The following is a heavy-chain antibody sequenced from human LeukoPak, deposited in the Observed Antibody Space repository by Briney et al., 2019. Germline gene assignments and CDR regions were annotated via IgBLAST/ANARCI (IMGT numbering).Heavy chain of an antibody. J-gene: IGHJ4*02. CDR1: GFSFSNYA. D-gene: IGHD3-16*02. V-gene: IGHV3-23*01. Sequence: GGSLRLSCAASGFSFSNYAMSWVRQAPGKGLEWVSVISGSGGSIFYADSVKGRFTISRDNAKNTLYLQMNSLRAEDTAVYYCARVSVWGSYRPYYFDYWGQGTLVTVSS. CDR2: ISGSGGSI. CDR3: ARVSVWGSYRPYYFDY.